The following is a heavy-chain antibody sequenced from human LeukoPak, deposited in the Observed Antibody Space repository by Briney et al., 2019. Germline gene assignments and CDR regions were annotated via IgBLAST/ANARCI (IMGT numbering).Heavy chain of an antibody. CDR3: AKSGGTSSSGLGY. Sequence: GGSLRLSCAASGFSFSSYGMHWVRQAPGKGLEWVAVISYDGSNKYYADSVKGRFTISRDNSKNTLYVQMNSLRGEDTAVYYCAKSGGTSSSGLGYWGQGTLVTVSS. CDR1: GFSFSSYG. CDR2: ISYDGSNK. V-gene: IGHV3-30*18. D-gene: IGHD6-13*01. J-gene: IGHJ4*02.